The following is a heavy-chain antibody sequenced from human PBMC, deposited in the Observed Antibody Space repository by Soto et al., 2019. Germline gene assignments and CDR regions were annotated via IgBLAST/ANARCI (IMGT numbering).Heavy chain of an antibody. J-gene: IGHJ4*02. D-gene: IGHD1-26*01. V-gene: IGHV3-33*01. CDR3: ARAVGPFDY. CDR1: GFTFSTYG. Sequence: QVQLVESGGGVVQPGRSLRLSCAASGFTFSTYGMHWVRQAPGMGLEWVAVIWYDGSHKDYADSVKGRFTISRDNSKNTLYLQMNSLRVEDTAVYYCARAVGPFDYWGQGTLVNVSS. CDR2: IWYDGSHK.